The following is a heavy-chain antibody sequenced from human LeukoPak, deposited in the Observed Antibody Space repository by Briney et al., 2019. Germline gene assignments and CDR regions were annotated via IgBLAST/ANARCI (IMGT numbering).Heavy chain of an antibody. CDR2: TSGSDGST. J-gene: IGHJ4*02. CDR1: GFTFSSYA. D-gene: IGHD6-13*01. Sequence: GGSLRLSCAASGFTFSSYAMSWVRQAPGKGLEWVSATSGSDGSTYYADSVKGRFTISRDNSKNTLYLQMNSLRAEDTAVYYCAREGHLVSRFDYWGQGTLVTVSS. V-gene: IGHV3-23*01. CDR3: AREGHLVSRFDY.